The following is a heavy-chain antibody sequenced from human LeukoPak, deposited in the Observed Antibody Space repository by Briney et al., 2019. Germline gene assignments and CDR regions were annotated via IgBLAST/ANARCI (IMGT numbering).Heavy chain of an antibody. Sequence: PGGSLRLSCAASGFTFRTYSMNWVRQAPGKGLEWVSSISTSSSYIYYADAVKGRSTISRDNAKNSLYLQMNSLRAEDTAVYYCARGGDYGDYVFHYWGQGTLVTVSS. CDR2: ISTSSSYI. V-gene: IGHV3-21*01. CDR1: GFTFRTYS. J-gene: IGHJ4*02. D-gene: IGHD4-17*01. CDR3: ARGGDYGDYVFHY.